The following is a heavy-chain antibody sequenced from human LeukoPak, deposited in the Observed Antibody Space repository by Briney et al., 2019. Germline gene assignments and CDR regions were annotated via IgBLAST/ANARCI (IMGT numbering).Heavy chain of an antibody. CDR2: IYYTGST. CDR3: ARDRGDGYYYAMDV. J-gene: IGHJ6*04. CDR1: GGSISSYY. V-gene: IGHV4-59*01. Sequence: SETLSLTCTVSGGSISSYYWSWIRQPPGKGLEWIGYIYYTGSTYYNPSLKNRVTISVDTSKTQFSLRLSSVTAADTAVYYCARDRGDGYYYAMDVWGKGTTVTVSS. D-gene: IGHD5-24*01.